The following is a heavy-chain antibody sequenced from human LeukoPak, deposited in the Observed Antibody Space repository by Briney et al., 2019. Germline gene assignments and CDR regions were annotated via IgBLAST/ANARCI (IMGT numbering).Heavy chain of an antibody. V-gene: IGHV3-33*08. CDR2: IWYDGSNK. CDR1: EFAFSTYN. CDR3: ARGGDYYGW. D-gene: IGHD3-22*01. J-gene: IGHJ4*02. Sequence: GGSLRLSCAASEFAFSTYNMNWVRQAPGKGLEWVAVIWYDGSNKYYADSVKGRFTISRDNAKNSLYLQMNSLRAEDTAVYYCARGGDYYGWWGQGTLVTVSS.